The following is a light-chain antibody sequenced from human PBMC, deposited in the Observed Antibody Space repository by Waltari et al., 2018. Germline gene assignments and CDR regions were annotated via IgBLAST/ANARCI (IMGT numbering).Light chain of an antibody. CDR1: QSVGTS. Sequence: EVVLTQSPGTLSLSPGERATLACRASQSVGTSLAWYQQTPGQAPRLLIYGASRRATGIPDRFSGSGSGTDFSLTISRLEPEDFAVYYCQHYVRLPATFGQGTKVEI. J-gene: IGKJ1*01. V-gene: IGKV3-20*01. CDR2: GAS. CDR3: QHYVRLPAT.